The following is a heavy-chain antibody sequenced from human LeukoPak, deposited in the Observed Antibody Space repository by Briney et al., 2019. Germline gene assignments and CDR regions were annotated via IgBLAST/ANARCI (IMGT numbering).Heavy chain of an antibody. V-gene: IGHV3-21*01. CDR1: GFTFSSYS. D-gene: IGHD1-7*01. Sequence: GGSLRLSCAASGFTFSSYSMNWVRQAPGKGLEWVSSISSSSSYIYYADSVKGRFTISRDNAKNSLYLQMNSLRAEDTAVYYCARSFFQWNYGSCLDSWGQGTLVTVSS. J-gene: IGHJ4*02. CDR2: ISSSSSYI. CDR3: ARSFFQWNYGSCLDS.